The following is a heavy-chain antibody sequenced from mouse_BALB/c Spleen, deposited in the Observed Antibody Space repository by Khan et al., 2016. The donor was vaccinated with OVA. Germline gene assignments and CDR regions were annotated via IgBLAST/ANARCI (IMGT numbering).Heavy chain of an antibody. D-gene: IGHD2-14*01. V-gene: IGHV1-4*01. CDR1: GYTFTSYT. Sequence: QVQLKQSGAELARPGASVKMSCKASGYTFTSYTIHWIKQRPGQGLEWIGYINPSSGYTNYNQKFKDKATLTADESSTTAYMQLSSLTSDDSAVYYCARDGAYYRNDGWFAYWGQGTLVTVPA. CDR2: INPSSGYT. J-gene: IGHJ3*01. CDR3: ARDGAYYRNDGWFAY.